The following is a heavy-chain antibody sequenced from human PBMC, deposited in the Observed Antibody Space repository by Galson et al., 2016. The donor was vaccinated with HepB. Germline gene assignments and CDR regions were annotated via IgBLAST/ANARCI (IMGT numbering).Heavy chain of an antibody. CDR2: ICSSSNYI. Sequence: SLRLSCAASGFTFGSNGMNWVRQAPGKGLEWVSSICSSSNYIYYADSVKGRFTISRDNAKNSLYLQMNSLRAEDTAVYFCARAGSGTSKYYYYYGMDVWGQGTTVTVSS. D-gene: IGHD3-10*01. CDR3: ARAGSGTSKYYYYYGMDV. CDR1: GFTFGSNG. V-gene: IGHV3-21*01. J-gene: IGHJ6*02.